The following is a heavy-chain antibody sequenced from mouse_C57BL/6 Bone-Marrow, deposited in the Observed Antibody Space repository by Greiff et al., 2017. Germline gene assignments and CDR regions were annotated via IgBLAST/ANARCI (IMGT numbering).Heavy chain of an antibody. CDR2: ISNGGGST. CDR1: GFTFSDYY. J-gene: IGHJ3*01. Sequence: EVMLVESGGGLVQPGGSLKLSCAASGFTFSDYYMYWVRQTPEKRLEWVAYISNGGGSTYYPDTVKGRFTISRDNAKNTLYLQMSRLKSEDTAMYYCARQGDTTAPCAYWGQGTLVTVSA. D-gene: IGHD1-2*01. CDR3: ARQGDTTAPCAY. V-gene: IGHV5-12*01.